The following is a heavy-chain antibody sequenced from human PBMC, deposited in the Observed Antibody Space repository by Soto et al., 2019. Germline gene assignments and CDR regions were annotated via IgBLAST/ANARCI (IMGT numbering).Heavy chain of an antibody. Sequence: PSETLSLTCAVSGDSVSNDNYYWSWIRQPPGKGLEWIGYIYYIGTTNYNSYLKSRLSLSVDMSKNQFSLKLASVTAADTAVYFCARSQRGRTAFTFDYWGQGALVTVSS. J-gene: IGHJ4*02. CDR2: IYYIGTT. CDR3: ARSQRGRTAFTFDY. CDR1: GDSVSNDNYY. D-gene: IGHD3-16*01. V-gene: IGHV4-61*01.